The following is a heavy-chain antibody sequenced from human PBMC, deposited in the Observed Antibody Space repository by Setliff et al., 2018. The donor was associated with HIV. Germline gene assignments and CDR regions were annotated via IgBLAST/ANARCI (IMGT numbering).Heavy chain of an antibody. CDR3: AKDRGPYGSDY. V-gene: IGHV3-23*01. J-gene: IGHJ4*02. D-gene: IGHD4-17*01. Sequence: GGSLRLTCAASRFTFSSYAMSWVRQAPGKGMEWVSTMGGSGGSTYYADSVKGRFNISRDNSKNTLSLQMNSLRAEDTAVYYCAKDRGPYGSDYWGQGTLVTVSS. CDR2: MGGSGGST. CDR1: RFTFSSYA.